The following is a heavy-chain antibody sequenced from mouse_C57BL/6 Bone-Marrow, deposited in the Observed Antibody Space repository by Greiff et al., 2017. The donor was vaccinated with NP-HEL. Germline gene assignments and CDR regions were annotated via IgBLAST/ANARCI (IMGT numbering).Heavy chain of an antibody. J-gene: IGHJ4*01. CDR3: ASIYYSNFLYYAMDY. CDR1: GYTFTDYY. V-gene: IGHV1-26*01. CDR2: INPNNGGT. Sequence: VQLKQSGPELVKPGASVKISCKASGYTFTDYYMNWVKQSHGKSLEWIGAINPNNGGTSYNQKLKGKATLTVAKSSSTAYMELRSLTSDDSAVYYCASIYYSNFLYYAMDYWGQGTSVTVSS. D-gene: IGHD2-5*01.